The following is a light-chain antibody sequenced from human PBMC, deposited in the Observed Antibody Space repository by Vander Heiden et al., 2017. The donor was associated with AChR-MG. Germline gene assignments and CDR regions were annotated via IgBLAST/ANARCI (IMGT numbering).Light chain of an antibody. J-gene: IGLJ3*02. CDR1: TGDVTSGHY. CDR2: ATH. V-gene: IGLV7-46*01. CDR3: LISSSSGRV. Sequence: QAVVTKEPSLTVSPGGTVTLPCGSSTGDVTSGHYPCWFQQQPGQATTTLIDATHRKHPCTPARFSGSLLGGKAALTLSGAQPEDEAEYYCLISSSSGRVFGGGTKLTVL.